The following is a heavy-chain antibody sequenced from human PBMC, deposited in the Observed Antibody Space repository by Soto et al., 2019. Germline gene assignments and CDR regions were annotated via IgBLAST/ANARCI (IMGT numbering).Heavy chain of an antibody. CDR1: GGSISSYY. Sequence: QVQLQESGPGLVKPSETLSLTCTVSGGSISSYYWSWIRQPPGKGLEWIGYIYYSGSTNYNPSLKSRVTISVDTSKNQFSLKLSSVTAADTAVYYCARGRGYYYYMDVWGNGTTVTVSS. CDR2: IYYSGST. CDR3: ARGRGYYYYMDV. J-gene: IGHJ6*03. V-gene: IGHV4-59*01.